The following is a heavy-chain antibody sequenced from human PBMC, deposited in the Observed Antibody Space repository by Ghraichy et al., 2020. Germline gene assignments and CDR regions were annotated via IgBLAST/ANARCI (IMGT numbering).Heavy chain of an antibody. CDR2: IIPILGIA. D-gene: IGHD3-22*01. Sequence: SVKVSCKASGGTFSSYTISWVRQAPGQGLEWMGRIIPILGIANYAQKCQGRVTITADKSTSTAYMELSSLRSEDTAVYYCARDSHRPYDSSGYYEVLDYWVQGTLVTVSS. CDR3: ARDSHRPYDSSGYYEVLDY. J-gene: IGHJ4*02. V-gene: IGHV1-69*04. CDR1: GGTFSSYT.